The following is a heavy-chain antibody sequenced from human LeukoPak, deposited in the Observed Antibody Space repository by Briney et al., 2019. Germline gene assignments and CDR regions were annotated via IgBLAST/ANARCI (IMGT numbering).Heavy chain of an antibody. V-gene: IGHV1-46*01. D-gene: IGHD2-15*01. CDR3: ARDFYVVVVEDVDPYNWFDP. CDR1: GYTFTSYY. J-gene: IGHJ5*02. Sequence: ASVKVSCKASGYTFTSYYMHWVRQAPGQGLEWMGIINPSGGSTSYAQKFQGRVTMTRDTSTSTVYMELSSLRPEDTAVYYCARDFYVVVVEDVDPYNWFDPWGQGTLVTVSS. CDR2: INPSGGST.